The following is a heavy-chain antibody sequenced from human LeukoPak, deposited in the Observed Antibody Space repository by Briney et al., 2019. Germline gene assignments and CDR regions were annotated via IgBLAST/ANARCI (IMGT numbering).Heavy chain of an antibody. CDR2: IYSGGST. CDR3: ATDVRSSPLGF. Sequence: GRSLRLSCAASGFTFRTYTLHWVRQAPGKGLEWVSIIYSGGSTYYADSVKGRSTISRDSSNNTLFLQMTNLRAEDSGLYYCATDVRSSPLGFWGHGTLVTVSS. V-gene: IGHV3-66*01. J-gene: IGHJ4*01. D-gene: IGHD6-19*01. CDR1: GFTFRTYT.